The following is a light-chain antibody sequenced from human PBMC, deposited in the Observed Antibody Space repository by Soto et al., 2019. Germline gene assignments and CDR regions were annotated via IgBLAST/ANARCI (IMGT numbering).Light chain of an antibody. V-gene: IGKV3-15*01. CDR1: QSVRSN. J-gene: IGKJ4*01. CDR2: GAS. Sequence: EIVMTQSPATLSVSPGERATLSCRASQSVRSNLAWYQQKPGQAPRLLIYGASTRATDIPARFSGGGSGTEFTLTISSLQSEDFAVYYCQQYNNWPASLTFGGGTRVEIK. CDR3: QQYNNWPASLT.